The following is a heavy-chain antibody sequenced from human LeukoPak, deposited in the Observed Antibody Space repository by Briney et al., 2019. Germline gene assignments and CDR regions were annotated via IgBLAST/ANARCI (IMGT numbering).Heavy chain of an antibody. D-gene: IGHD2-2*01. Sequence: PGGSLRLSCAASGFTFSNAWMSWVRQAPGKGLEWVGRIKSKTDGGTTDYAAPVKGRFTISRDDSKNTLYLQMNSLKTEDTAVYYCTTDQPVVPAKNYYYYGMDVWGQGTTVTVSS. CDR1: GFTFSNAW. CDR2: IKSKTDGGTT. V-gene: IGHV3-15*01. CDR3: TTDQPVVPAKNYYYYGMDV. J-gene: IGHJ6*02.